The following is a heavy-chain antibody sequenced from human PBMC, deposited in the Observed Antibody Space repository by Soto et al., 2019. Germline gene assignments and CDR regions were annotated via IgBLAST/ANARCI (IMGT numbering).Heavy chain of an antibody. CDR3: ARPKYDFWSGLYHDAFDI. Sequence: ASVPVSCKASGYTFTGYYMHWVRQTTGQGLEWMGWINPNSGGTNYAQKFQGWVTMTRDTSISTAYMELSRLRSDDTAVYYCARPKYDFWSGLYHDAFDIWGQGTMVT. J-gene: IGHJ3*02. V-gene: IGHV1-2*04. CDR2: INPNSGGT. D-gene: IGHD3-3*01. CDR1: GYTFTGYY.